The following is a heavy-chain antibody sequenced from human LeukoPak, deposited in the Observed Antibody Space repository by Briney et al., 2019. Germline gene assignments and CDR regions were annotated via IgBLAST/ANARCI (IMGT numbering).Heavy chain of an antibody. Sequence: PSETLSLTCTVSGYSIRSGYYWGWIRQPPGKGLEWIGSIYHSGSTYYNPSLKSRVTISVDTSKNQFSLKLSSVTAADTAVYYCARDPKGGGYFDPWGQGTLVTVSS. J-gene: IGHJ5*02. V-gene: IGHV4-38-2*02. CDR1: GYSIRSGYY. CDR3: ARDPKGGGYFDP. D-gene: IGHD3-22*01. CDR2: IYHSGST.